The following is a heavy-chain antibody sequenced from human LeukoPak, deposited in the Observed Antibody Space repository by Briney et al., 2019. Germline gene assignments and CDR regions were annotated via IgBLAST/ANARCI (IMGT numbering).Heavy chain of an antibody. CDR3: GRENYVWESYRNDLGALDEDV. CDR2: ISSSSSDI. D-gene: IGHD3-16*02. V-gene: IGHV3-21*01. CDR1: GFTLSSYR. Sequence: GGSLRLSCAASGFTLSSYRMSWVRQAPGKGLEWVSSISSSSSDIYYGDSVKGGFTSAGDSGKRSPNLQMNVMRAEDTAVNNRGRENYVWESYRNDLGALDEDVCGQGTTVAVSS. J-gene: IGHJ6*01.